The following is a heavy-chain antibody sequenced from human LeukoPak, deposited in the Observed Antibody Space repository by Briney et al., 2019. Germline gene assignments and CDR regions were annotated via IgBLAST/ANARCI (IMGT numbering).Heavy chain of an antibody. CDR3: ASHYYGSGSYYNNPPFDY. CDR2: INPNSGGT. J-gene: IGHJ4*02. CDR1: GYTFTGNY. D-gene: IGHD3-10*01. Sequence: ASVKVSCKASGYTFTGNYMHWVRQAPGQGLEWMGWINPNSGGTNYAQKFQGRVTMTRDTSISTAYMELSRLRSDDTAVYYCASHYYGSGSYYNNPPFDYWGQGTLVTVSS. V-gene: IGHV1-2*02.